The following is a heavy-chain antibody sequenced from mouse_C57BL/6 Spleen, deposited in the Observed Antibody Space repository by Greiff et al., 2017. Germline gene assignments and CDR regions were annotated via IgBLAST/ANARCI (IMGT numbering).Heavy chain of an antibody. D-gene: IGHD4-1*01. J-gene: IGHJ4*01. CDR1: GFTFSSYT. V-gene: IGHV5-9*01. CDR3: ARLGTRAMDY. CDR2: ISGGGGNT. Sequence: EVQLVESGGGLVKPGGSLKLSCAASGFTFSSYTMSWVRQTPEKRLEWVATISGGGGNTYYPDSVKGRFTISRDNAKNTLYLQMSRLRSEDTALYYCARLGTRAMDYWGQGTSVTVSS.